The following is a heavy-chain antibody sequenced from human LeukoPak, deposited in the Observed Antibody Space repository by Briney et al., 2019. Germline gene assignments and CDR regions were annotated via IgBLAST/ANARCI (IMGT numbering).Heavy chain of an antibody. D-gene: IGHD1-26*01. CDR3: AEEVGNTYPTFDY. Sequence: PGRSLRLSCAASGFTFSNYVMSWVRQAPGEGLEWVSSISGSGGNTYYADSVKGRFIISRDNSKNTLYLQMNSLRAEDTALYYCAEEVGNTYPTFDYWGQGTLVTVSS. CDR1: GFTFSNYV. J-gene: IGHJ4*02. V-gene: IGHV3-23*01. CDR2: ISGSGGNT.